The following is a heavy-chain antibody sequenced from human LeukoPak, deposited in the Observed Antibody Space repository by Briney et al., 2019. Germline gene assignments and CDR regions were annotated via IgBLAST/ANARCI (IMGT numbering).Heavy chain of an antibody. CDR2: IWYDGSNK. CDR3: ARGYYDSSGTTWFDP. D-gene: IGHD3-22*01. J-gene: IGHJ5*02. V-gene: IGHV3-33*01. CDR1: GFTFSSYG. Sequence: GRSLRLSCAASGFTFSSYGMHWVRQAPGKGLEWVAVIWYDGSNKYYADSVKGRFTISGDNSKNTLYLQMNSLRAEDTAVYYCARGYYDSSGTTWFDPWGQGTLVTVSS.